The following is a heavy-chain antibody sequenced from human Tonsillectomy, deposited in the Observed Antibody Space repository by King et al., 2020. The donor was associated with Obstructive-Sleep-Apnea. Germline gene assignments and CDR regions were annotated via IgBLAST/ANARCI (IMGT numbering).Heavy chain of an antibody. J-gene: IGHJ4*02. CDR3: ARGPSTVTHDFDY. CDR2: INHIGGT. D-gene: IGHD4-17*01. V-gene: IGHV4-34*01. Sequence: VQLQQWGAGLLKPSETLSLTCVVYGVSFSDYYWSWIRQPPGKGLEWIGEINHIGGTNYKTSLKGRVIMSVDTSKNQFSLKMGSVTAADTAVYYCARGPSTVTHDFDYWGQGTLVTVSS. CDR1: GVSFSDYY.